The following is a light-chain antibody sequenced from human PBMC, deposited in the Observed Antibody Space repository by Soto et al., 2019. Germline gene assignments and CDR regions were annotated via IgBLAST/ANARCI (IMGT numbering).Light chain of an antibody. V-gene: IGLV1-44*01. CDR2: SNN. CDR3: AAWDDSLRDVV. CDR1: SSNIGSNT. Sequence: QSVLTQPPSASGTPGQRVTISCSGSSSNIGSNTVNWYQQLPGTAPKLLIYSNNQQPSGVPDRFSGSKSGTSASLAISGLQSEDEADYYCAAWDDSLRDVVFGGGTKVTVL. J-gene: IGLJ2*01.